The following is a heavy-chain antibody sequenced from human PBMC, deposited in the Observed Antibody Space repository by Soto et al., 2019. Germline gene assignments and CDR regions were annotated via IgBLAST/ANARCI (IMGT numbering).Heavy chain of an antibody. V-gene: IGHV1-69*02. J-gene: IGHJ6*02. CDR3: ASFYDILTGYYAYYYYGMDV. Sequence: SVKVSCKASGGTFSSYTISWVRQAPGQGLEWMGRIIPILGIANYAQKFQGRVTITADKSTSTAYMELSSLRSEDTAVYYCASFYDILTGYYAYYYYGMDVWGQGTTVTVSS. CDR2: IIPILGIA. CDR1: GGTFSSYT. D-gene: IGHD3-9*01.